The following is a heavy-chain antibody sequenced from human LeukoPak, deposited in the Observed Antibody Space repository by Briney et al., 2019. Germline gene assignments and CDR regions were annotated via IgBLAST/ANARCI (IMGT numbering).Heavy chain of an antibody. Sequence: SETLSLTCAVYGGSFSGYYWSWIRQPPGKGLEWIGEINHSGSTNYNPSLKSRVTISVDTSKNQFSLKLSSVTAADTAVYYCARGYYDFWSGLSGIWLDPWGQGTLVTVSS. CDR2: INHSGST. V-gene: IGHV4-34*01. D-gene: IGHD3-3*01. CDR1: GGSFSGYY. J-gene: IGHJ5*02. CDR3: ARGYYDFWSGLSGIWLDP.